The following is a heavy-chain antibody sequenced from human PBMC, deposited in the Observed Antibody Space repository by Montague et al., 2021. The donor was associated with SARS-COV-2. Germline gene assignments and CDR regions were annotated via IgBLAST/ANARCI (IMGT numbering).Heavy chain of an antibody. J-gene: IGHJ4*02. V-gene: IGHV3-48*03. CDR3: ARGGVRQQVIGF. CDR2: IISRSSNI. Sequence: SLRLSCAASGFTFSSYEMNWVRQPPGKGLDWVSYIISRSSNIYYPTSGKGRFTISRDNAKNSLYLQMNSLRAEDTAVYYCARGGVRQQVIGFWGQGSLVTVSS. CDR1: GFTFSSYE. D-gene: IGHD3-10*02.